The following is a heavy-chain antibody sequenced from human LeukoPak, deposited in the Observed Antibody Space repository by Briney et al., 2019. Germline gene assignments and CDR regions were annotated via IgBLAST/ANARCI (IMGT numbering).Heavy chain of an antibody. V-gene: IGHV1-69*13. CDR3: AXXXXXXXXSSTRCYLGCFDP. CDR1: GGTFSTYA. CDR2: IIPTFGTA. J-gene: IGHJ5*02. D-gene: IGHD2-2*01. Sequence: SVKVSCKASGGTFSTYAISWVRQAPGQGLEWMGGIIPTFGTAKYAQKFQGRVTITADESTSSAYMELSSLRSEDTAVYYCAXXXXXXXXSSTRCYLGCFDPWGQGTLVTVSS.